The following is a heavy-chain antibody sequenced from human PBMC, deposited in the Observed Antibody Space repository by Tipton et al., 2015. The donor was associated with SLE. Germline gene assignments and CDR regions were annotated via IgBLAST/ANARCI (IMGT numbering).Heavy chain of an antibody. J-gene: IGHJ3*02. D-gene: IGHD3-22*01. V-gene: IGHV4-39*01. CDR1: GGSISSSSYY. Sequence: TLSLTCTVSGGSISSSSYYWGWIRQPPGKGLEWMGSIYYGGSTYHNPSLKSRVNISVDTSKNQFSLKLSSVTAADTAVYYCARHYYDSSGYSGAFDIWGQGTMVTVSS. CDR3: ARHYYDSSGYSGAFDI. CDR2: IYYGGST.